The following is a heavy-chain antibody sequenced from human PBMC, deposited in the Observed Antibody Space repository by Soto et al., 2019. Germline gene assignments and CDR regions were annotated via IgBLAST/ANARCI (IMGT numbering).Heavy chain of an antibody. CDR2: IYSRGGT. Sequence: EVQVVESGGGLVQPGGSLRLSCAASGFTVSNNYMTWVRQAPGKGLEWVSLIYSRGGTDYADSVKGRFTISRDNSKNMVYLKINSLRVEDTAVYYCARGGSGSQTVGYWGQGARVTVSS. CDR3: ARGGSGSQTVGY. V-gene: IGHV3-66*01. J-gene: IGHJ4*02. D-gene: IGHD1-26*01. CDR1: GFTVSNNY.